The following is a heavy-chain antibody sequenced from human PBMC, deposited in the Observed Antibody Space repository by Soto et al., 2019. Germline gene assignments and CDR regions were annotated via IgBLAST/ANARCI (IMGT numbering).Heavy chain of an antibody. Sequence: GGSLRLSCAASGFTFSSYAMHWVRQAPGKGLEWVAVISYDGSNKYYADSVKGRFTISRDNSKNTLYLQMNSLRAEDTAVYYCARDRDSGYFDYWGQGTLVTVS. CDR3: ARDRDSGYFDY. V-gene: IGHV3-30-3*01. J-gene: IGHJ4*02. CDR2: ISYDGSNK. CDR1: GFTFSSYA. D-gene: IGHD2-15*01.